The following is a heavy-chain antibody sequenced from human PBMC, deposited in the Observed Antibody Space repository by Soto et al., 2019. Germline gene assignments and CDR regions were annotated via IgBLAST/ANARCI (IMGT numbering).Heavy chain of an antibody. CDR1: GFTFSSYG. CDR3: AKVMVRGVILHDAFDI. Sequence: PGGSLRLSCAASGFTFSSYGMHWVRQAPGEGLEWVAVISYDGSNKYYADSVKGRFTISRDNSKNTLYLQMNSLRAEDTAVYYCAKVMVRGVILHDAFDIWGQGTMVTVSS. D-gene: IGHD3-10*01. V-gene: IGHV3-30*18. CDR2: ISYDGSNK. J-gene: IGHJ3*02.